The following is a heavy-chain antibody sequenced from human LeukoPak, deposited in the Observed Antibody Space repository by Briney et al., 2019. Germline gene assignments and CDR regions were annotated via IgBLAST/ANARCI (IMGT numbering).Heavy chain of an antibody. Sequence: ASVKVSCKASGYSFSTYTMNWVRQAPGQRLEWMGWINAGNGNTKYSQKVQGRVTITRDTSASTAYMELSSLRSEDTAVYYCASSVPLRFLGGTYYFDYWGQGALVTVSS. J-gene: IGHJ4*02. CDR1: GYSFSTYT. D-gene: IGHD3-3*01. V-gene: IGHV1-3*01. CDR3: ASSVPLRFLGGTYYFDY. CDR2: INAGNGNT.